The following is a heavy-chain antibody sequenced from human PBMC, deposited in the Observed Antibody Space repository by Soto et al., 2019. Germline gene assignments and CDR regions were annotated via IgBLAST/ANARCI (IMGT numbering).Heavy chain of an antibody. V-gene: IGHV1-8*01. Sequence: ASVKVSCKASGYTFTSYDINWVRQATGQGLEWMGWMNPNSGNTGYAQKFQGRVTMTRNTSISTAYMELSSLRSEDTAVYYCARAESAGVTRLGFGDDGMDVWGQGTMVTV. CDR3: ARAESAGVTRLGFGDDGMDV. CDR2: MNPNSGNT. D-gene: IGHD3-10*01. CDR1: GYTFTSYD. J-gene: IGHJ6*02.